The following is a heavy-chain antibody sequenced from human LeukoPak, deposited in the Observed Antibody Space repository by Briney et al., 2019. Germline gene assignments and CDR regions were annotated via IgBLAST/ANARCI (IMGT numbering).Heavy chain of an antibody. J-gene: IGHJ4*02. CDR3: ARENLDYYDSSGYADY. D-gene: IGHD3-22*01. V-gene: IGHV3-48*01. CDR2: IRSSSSTI. CDR1: GFTFSSYS. Sequence: QSGGSLRLSCAASGFTFSSYSMNWVRQAPGKGLEWVSYIRSSSSTIYYADSVKGRFTISRDNAKNSLYLQMNSLRAEDTAVYYCARENLDYYDSSGYADYWGQGTLVTVSS.